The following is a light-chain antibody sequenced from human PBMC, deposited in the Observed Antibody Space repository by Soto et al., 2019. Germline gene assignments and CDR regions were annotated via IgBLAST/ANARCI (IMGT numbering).Light chain of an antibody. CDR1: SSDIGGYKY. Sequence: INISWNGNSSDIGGYKYGSWHQQHPGKAPKLMIYDVSNRPSGVSNRFSGSKSGNTATLTISGLQGEDEAYFHAGAGIRDTVPVFG. V-gene: IGLV2-14*04. CDR3: GAGIRDTVPV. CDR2: DVS. J-gene: IGLJ1*01.